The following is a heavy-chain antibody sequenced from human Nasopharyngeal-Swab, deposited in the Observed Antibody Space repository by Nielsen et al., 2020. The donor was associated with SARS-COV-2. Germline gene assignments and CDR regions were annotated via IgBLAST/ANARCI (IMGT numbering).Heavy chain of an antibody. CDR2: INTDGSST. CDR1: GFTFSSYW. V-gene: IGHV3-74*01. CDR3: ARGGYGNYYYYYYYMDV. Sequence: GGSLRLSSAASGFTFSSYWMHWVRQAPGKGLVWVSRINTDGSSTNYADSVKGRFTISRDNAKNTVYLQMNSLRAEDTAVYYCARGGYGNYYYYYYYMDVWGKGTTVTVSS. J-gene: IGHJ6*03. D-gene: IGHD4-23*01.